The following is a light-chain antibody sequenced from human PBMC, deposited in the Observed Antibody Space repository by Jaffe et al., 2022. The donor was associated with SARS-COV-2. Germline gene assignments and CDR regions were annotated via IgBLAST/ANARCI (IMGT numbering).Light chain of an antibody. CDR3: QQRSNGPPKLT. CDR1: QSVSSY. J-gene: IGKJ4*01. V-gene: IGKV3-11*01. CDR2: DAS. Sequence: EIVLTQSPATLSLSPGDRATLSCRASQSVSSYLAWYQQKPGQAPRLLIYDASNRAPGIPARFSGSGSGTDFTLTISSLEPEDFAVYYCQQRSNGPPKLTFGGGTKVEMK.